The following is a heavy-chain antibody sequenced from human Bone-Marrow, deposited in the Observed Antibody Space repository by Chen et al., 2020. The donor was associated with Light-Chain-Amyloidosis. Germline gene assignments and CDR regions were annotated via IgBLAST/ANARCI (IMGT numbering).Heavy chain of an antibody. CDR3: ARRRDGYNFDY. Sequence: EVQLELSGPEVKKPGESLKISCKGSGYTFPNYWIGWVRQMPGKGLEWMGVIYPDDSDARSRPSFEGQVTISADKSITTAYLQWRSLKASDTAMYYCARRRDGYNFDYWGQGTLVTGSS. CDR1: GYTFPNYW. J-gene: IGHJ4*02. CDR2: IYPDDSDA. V-gene: IGHV5-51*01. D-gene: IGHD5-12*01.